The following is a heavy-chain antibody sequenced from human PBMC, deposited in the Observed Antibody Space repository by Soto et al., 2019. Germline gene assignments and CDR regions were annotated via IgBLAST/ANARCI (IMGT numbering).Heavy chain of an antibody. Sequence: EVQLLESGGGLVQPGGSLRLSCAASGFTFSSYAMSWVRQAPEKGLEWVSTISGSGGSTYYADSVKGRFTISRDNSKNTLYLQMNSLSAEDTAVYYCAKDRHSGYCSGGRCYSVPLDYWGQGTLVTVSS. CDR3: AKDRHSGYCSGGRCYSVPLDY. CDR2: ISGSGGST. D-gene: IGHD2-15*01. V-gene: IGHV3-23*01. CDR1: GFTFSSYA. J-gene: IGHJ4*02.